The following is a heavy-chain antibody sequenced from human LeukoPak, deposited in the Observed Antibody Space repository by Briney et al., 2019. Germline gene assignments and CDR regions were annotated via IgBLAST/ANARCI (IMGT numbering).Heavy chain of an antibody. D-gene: IGHD3-10*01. J-gene: IGHJ4*02. CDR1: RYTFTIYY. V-gene: IGHV1-46*01. CDR2: INPSGGST. Sequence: ASVKVSCKASRYTFTIYYMHWVRQAPAQGLEWMGIINPSGGSTSYAQKFQGRVTMTRDTSTSTVYMELSSLRSEDTAVYYCASSGSGSYHFDYWGQGTLVTVSS. CDR3: ASSGSGSYHFDY.